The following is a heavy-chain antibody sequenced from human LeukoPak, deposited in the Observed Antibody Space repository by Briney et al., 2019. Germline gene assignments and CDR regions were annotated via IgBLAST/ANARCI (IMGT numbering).Heavy chain of an antibody. CDR3: TKEHSSGWPTIDC. D-gene: IGHD6-19*01. CDR2: TNRNGGAI. J-gene: IGHJ4*02. V-gene: IGHV3-43*01. Sequence: GGSLRLSCSASGFTFAEYSMHWVRQAPGKGLEWVSVTNRNGGAIQYADSEKGRFIISRDNSKNSLYLQMNSLRTEDTALYYCTKEHSSGWPTIDCWGQGTLVTVSS. CDR1: GFTFAEYS.